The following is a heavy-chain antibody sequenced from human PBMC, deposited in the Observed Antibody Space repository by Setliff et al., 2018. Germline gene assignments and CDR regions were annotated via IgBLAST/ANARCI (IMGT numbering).Heavy chain of an antibody. CDR2: MNPNSGNT. D-gene: IGHD1-26*01. CDR1: GYTFTSYD. Sequence: ASVKVSCKASGYTFTSYDINWVRQATGQGLEWMGWMNPNSGNTGYAQKFQGRVTMTRNTSISTAYLQWSSLKASDTAMYYCASSSGSSSNDAFDIWGQGTTVTVSS. V-gene: IGHV1-8*02. J-gene: IGHJ3*02. CDR3: ASSSGSSSNDAFDI.